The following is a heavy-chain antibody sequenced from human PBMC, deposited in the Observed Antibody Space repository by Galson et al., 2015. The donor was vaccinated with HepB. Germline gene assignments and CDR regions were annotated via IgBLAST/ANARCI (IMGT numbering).Heavy chain of an antibody. CDR1: GFFFSSYW. CDR2: IKEDGSQK. D-gene: IGHD3-16*01. J-gene: IGHJ4*02. CDR3: ARSLVRMGDFDY. V-gene: IGHV3-7*01. Sequence: SLRLSCAASGFFFSSYWMSWVRQAPGKGLEWVASIKEDGSQKYYVDSVKGRFTISRDNAKNSLYLQMNSLRAEDTAVYYCARSLVRMGDFDYWGQGTLVTVSS.